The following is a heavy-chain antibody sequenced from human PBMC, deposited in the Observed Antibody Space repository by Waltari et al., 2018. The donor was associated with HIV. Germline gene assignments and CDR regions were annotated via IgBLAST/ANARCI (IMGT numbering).Heavy chain of an antibody. CDR1: GFPSGTCA. CDR3: SKGFDLKSAPGT. Sequence: EVPRAESAVSLVPPGRSLRPSCAASGFPSGTCAMNWERQATGKGLYWVAGISSDGSTSDYAVSGKVRFTISTDNSGNTLYLQMNSVRAEDTALYDCSKGFDLKSAPGTWGQGTLVTVSS. CDR2: ISSDGSTS. V-gene: IGHV3-23*04. J-gene: IGHJ5*02. D-gene: IGHD6-13*01.